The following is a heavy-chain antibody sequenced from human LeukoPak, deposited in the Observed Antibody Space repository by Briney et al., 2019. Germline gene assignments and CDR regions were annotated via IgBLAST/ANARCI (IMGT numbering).Heavy chain of an antibody. D-gene: IGHD3-22*01. CDR1: GFTFSSYW. V-gene: IGHV3-74*01. CDR3: ARAPSEIGGYYPEYFRH. J-gene: IGHJ1*01. Sequence: GGSLRLSCAASGFTFSSYWMHWVRQAPGKGLVWVSRIKSDGSTRYADSVKGRFTISRDNAKNTVSLQMNSLRAEDTGVYYCARAPSEIGGYYPEYFRHWGQGTLVTVST. CDR2: IKSDGST.